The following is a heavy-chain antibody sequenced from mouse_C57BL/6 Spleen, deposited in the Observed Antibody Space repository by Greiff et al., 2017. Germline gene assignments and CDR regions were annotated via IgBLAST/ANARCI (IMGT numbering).Heavy chain of an antibody. Sequence: VQLQQSGPGLVQPSQSLSITCTVSGFSLTSYGVHWVRQSPGKGLEWLGVIWSGGSTDYNAAFISRLSISKDNSKSQVFFKMNSLQAEDTAIYYCARSYSYAMDYWGQGTSVTVSA. CDR3: ARSYSYAMDY. D-gene: IGHD2-12*01. J-gene: IGHJ4*01. CDR2: IWSGGST. CDR1: GFSLTSYG. V-gene: IGHV2-2*01.